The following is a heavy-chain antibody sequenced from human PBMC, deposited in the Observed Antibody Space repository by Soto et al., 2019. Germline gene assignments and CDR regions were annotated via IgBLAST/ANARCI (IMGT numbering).Heavy chain of an antibody. CDR2: LNPNTGDA. V-gene: IGHV1-2*06. J-gene: IGHJ4*02. CDR3: ARVFREHSSRYWIDS. Sequence: QVRLAQSGAEVKKPGASVKVSCQASGYIFTANFINWVRQAPGQGLEWMGRLNPNTGDAEYEQEFQGRVTMTRDTSISTAYMEVTSLTSDDTAVYYCARVFREHSSRYWIDSWGQGTLVTVSS. D-gene: IGHD3-22*01. CDR1: GYIFTANF.